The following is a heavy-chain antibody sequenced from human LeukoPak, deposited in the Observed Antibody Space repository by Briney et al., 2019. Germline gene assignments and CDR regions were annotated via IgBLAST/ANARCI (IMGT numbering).Heavy chain of an antibody. D-gene: IGHD6-19*01. CDR3: ARDRDSSGWHVADY. CDR1: GYTFRSYD. V-gene: IGHV1-18*01. J-gene: IGHJ4*02. CDR2: ISPNNGNT. Sequence: ASVKVSFKASGYTFRSYDITWVRQATGQGLEWMGWISPNNGNTNYAQKFQGRVTMTTDTPTSTAYMVMRSLRSDDTAVYYCARDRDSSGWHVADYWGQGTLVTVSS.